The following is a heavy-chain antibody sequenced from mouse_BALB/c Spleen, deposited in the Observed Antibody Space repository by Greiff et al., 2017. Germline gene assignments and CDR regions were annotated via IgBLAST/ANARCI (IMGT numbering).Heavy chain of an antibody. D-gene: IGHD1-1*01. V-gene: IGHV1-37*01. CDR1: GYSFTGYF. CDR2: INPYNGDT. CDR3: GKGDGSSHFDY. J-gene: IGHJ2*01. Sequence: EVQVVESGPELVKPGASVKISCKASGYSFTGYFMNWVKQSHGKSLEWIGRINPYNGDTFYNQKFKGKATLTVDKSSSTAHMELLSLTSEDSAVYYCGKGDGSSHFDYWGQGTTLTVSS.